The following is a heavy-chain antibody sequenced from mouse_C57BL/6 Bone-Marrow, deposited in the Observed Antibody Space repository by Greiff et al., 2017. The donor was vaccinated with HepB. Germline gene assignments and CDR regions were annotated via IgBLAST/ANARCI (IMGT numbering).Heavy chain of an antibody. CDR3: ARDITTVACDY. V-gene: IGHV3-6*01. CDR1: GYSITSGYY. Sequence: DVKLQESGPGLVKPSQSLSLTCSVTGYSITSGYYWNWIRQFPGNKLEWMGYISYDGSNNYNPSLKNRISITRDTSKNQFFLKLNSVTTEDTATYYCARDITTVACDYWGQGTTLTVSS. CDR2: ISYDGSN. D-gene: IGHD1-1*01. J-gene: IGHJ2*01.